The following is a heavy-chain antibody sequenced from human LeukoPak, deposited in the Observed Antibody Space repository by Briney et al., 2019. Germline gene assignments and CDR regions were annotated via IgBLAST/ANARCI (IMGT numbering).Heavy chain of an antibody. Sequence: SETLSLTCTVSGGSISSSSYHWGWIRQPPGTRLERIGSIYYSGSTYYNPSLKSRVTISVDTSKNQFSLKLSSVTAADTAVYYCARLQAAMVTFFAFDIWGQGTMVTVSS. CDR3: ARLQAAMVTFFAFDI. D-gene: IGHD5-18*01. J-gene: IGHJ3*02. V-gene: IGHV4-39*01. CDR2: IYYSGST. CDR1: GGSISSSSYH.